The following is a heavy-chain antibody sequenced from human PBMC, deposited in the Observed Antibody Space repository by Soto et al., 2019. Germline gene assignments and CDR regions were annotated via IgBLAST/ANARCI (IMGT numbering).Heavy chain of an antibody. J-gene: IGHJ5*02. V-gene: IGHV4-39*01. CDR1: GGSISNYY. Sequence: PSETLSLTCTVSGGSISNYYYSWIRQPPGKGLEWIGSIYYSGSTYYNPSLKSRVTISVDTSKNQFSLKLSSVTAADTAVYYCARHQSHSSSYVDPWGQGTLVTVSS. CDR3: ARHQSHSSSYVDP. D-gene: IGHD6-13*01. CDR2: IYYSGST.